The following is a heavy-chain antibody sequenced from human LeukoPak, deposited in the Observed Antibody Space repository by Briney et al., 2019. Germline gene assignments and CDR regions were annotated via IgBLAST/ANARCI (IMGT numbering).Heavy chain of an antibody. V-gene: IGHV3-30-3*01. Sequence: GGSLRLSCAASGFTFSSYAMSWVRQAPGKGLEWVAVISYDGSNKYYADSVKGRFTISRDNSKNTLYLQMNSLRAEDTAVYYCARVQNSYYYYYGMDVWGQGTTVTVSS. CDR3: ARVQNSYYYYYGMDV. CDR1: GFTFSSYA. D-gene: IGHD2-21*01. CDR2: ISYDGSNK. J-gene: IGHJ6*02.